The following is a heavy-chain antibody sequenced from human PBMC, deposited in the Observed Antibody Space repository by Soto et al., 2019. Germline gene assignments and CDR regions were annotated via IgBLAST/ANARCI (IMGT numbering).Heavy chain of an antibody. J-gene: IGHJ4*02. CDR1: GFTFSSYS. D-gene: IGHD3-10*01. CDR3: ARSRNYYGSGSYDY. Sequence: EVQLVESGGGLVKPGGSLRLSCAASGFTFSSYSMNWVRQAPGKGLEWVSVIYSGGSTYYADSVKGRFTISRDNSKNTLYLQMNSLRAEDTAVYYCARSRNYYGSGSYDYWGQGTLVTVSS. V-gene: IGHV3-66*01. CDR2: IYSGGST.